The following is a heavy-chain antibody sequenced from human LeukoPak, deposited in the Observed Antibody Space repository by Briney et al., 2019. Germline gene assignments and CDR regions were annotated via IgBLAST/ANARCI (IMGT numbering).Heavy chain of an antibody. D-gene: IGHD4-23*01. CDR3: ARIYGSNGGAFDI. Sequence: ASVKVSFKASGYTFTSYYMHWVRQAPGQGLEWMGWINPNSGGTNYAQKFQGRVTMTRDTSISTAYMEMSRLRSDDTTVCYCARIYGSNGGAFDIWGQGTMVTVSS. CDR2: INPNSGGT. J-gene: IGHJ3*02. CDR1: GYTFTSYY. V-gene: IGHV1-2*02.